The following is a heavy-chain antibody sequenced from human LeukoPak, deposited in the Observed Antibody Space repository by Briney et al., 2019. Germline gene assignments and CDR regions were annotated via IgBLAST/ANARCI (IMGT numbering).Heavy chain of an antibody. D-gene: IGHD1-26*01. V-gene: IGHV3-13*01. J-gene: IGHJ3*02. CDR3: ARVGARGAFDI. CDR2: IGTAGDT. CDR1: GFTFSSYD. Sequence: GGSLRLSCAASGFTFSSYDMHWVRHATGKGLEWVSAIGTAGDTYYPGSVKGRFTISRENAKNSLYLQMNSLRAGDTAVYYCARVGARGAFDIWGQGTMVTVSS.